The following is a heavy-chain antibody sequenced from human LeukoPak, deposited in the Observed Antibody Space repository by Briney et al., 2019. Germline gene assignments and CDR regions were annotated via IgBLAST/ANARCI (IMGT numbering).Heavy chain of an antibody. V-gene: IGHV3-66*01. J-gene: IGHJ4*02. Sequence: LGVSLRLSCAASGFTVSSKYMSWVRQAPGKGLERVSVIYTGETTYYADSVKGRFTISRDNSKNTLYLQMDGLRVEDTAVYYCAKVGAVAAVENWGQGTLVTVAS. CDR1: GFTVSSKY. CDR2: IYTGETT. D-gene: IGHD6-19*01. CDR3: AKVGAVAAVEN.